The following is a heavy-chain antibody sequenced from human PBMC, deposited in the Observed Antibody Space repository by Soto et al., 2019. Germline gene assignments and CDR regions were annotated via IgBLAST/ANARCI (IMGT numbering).Heavy chain of an antibody. CDR2: INPNSGGT. Sequence: ASVKVSCKASGYTFNGYYMHWVRQAPGQGLEWMGWINPNSGGTNYAQKFQGWVTMTRDTSISTAYMELSRLRSDDTAVNYCARDPNYYYHGMDVWGQGTTDPVSS. CDR1: GYTFNGYY. V-gene: IGHV1-2*04. J-gene: IGHJ6*02. CDR3: ARDPNYYYHGMDV.